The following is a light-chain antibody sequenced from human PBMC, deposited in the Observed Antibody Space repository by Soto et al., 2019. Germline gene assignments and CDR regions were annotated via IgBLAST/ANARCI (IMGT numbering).Light chain of an antibody. CDR3: QQYGSSYPWT. J-gene: IGKJ1*01. CDR2: GAS. V-gene: IGKV3-20*01. CDR1: QSVSSNY. Sequence: GLTQSPGTLSLSPGERATLSCRASQSVSSNYLAWYQQKPGQAPRLLIYGASSRATGIPDRFSGSGSGTDFTLTIRRLEPEDFAVYYCQQYGSSYPWTFGQGTKVDI.